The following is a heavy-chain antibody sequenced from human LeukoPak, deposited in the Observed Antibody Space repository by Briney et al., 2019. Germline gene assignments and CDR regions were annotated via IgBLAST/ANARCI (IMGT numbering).Heavy chain of an antibody. CDR2: AGWAGGTT. CDR3: AKDTHSGSYYPDYFDY. Sequence: GGSLRLSCATSGFNFDRYTIHWVRQAPGKGLEWVSLAGWAGGTTFYSDSVRGRFTISRDSGRKSVYLQMNSLRAEDTAVYYCAKDTHSGSYYPDYFDYWGQGTLVTVSS. V-gene: IGHV3-43*01. CDR1: GFNFDRYT. J-gene: IGHJ4*02. D-gene: IGHD1-26*01.